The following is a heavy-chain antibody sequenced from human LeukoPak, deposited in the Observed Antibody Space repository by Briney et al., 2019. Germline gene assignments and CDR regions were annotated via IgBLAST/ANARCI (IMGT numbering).Heavy chain of an antibody. CDR1: GFSVRTFG. CDR3: AQGYSAGWYPY. CDR2: ISVDGETT. D-gene: IGHD5-12*01. Sequence: GGSLRISCVVSGFSVRTFGMSWVRQAPGKGLEWISAISVDGETTYYADSVKGRFVISRDNSKNTLYLQLSSLTAEDTAVYYCAQGYSAGWYPYWGQGSLVSVSS. J-gene: IGHJ4*02. V-gene: IGHV3-23*01.